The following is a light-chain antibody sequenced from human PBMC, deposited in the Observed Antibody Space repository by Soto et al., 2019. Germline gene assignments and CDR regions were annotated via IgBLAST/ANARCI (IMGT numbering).Light chain of an antibody. CDR3: QQSYSTPPT. CDR1: QTIITY. V-gene: IGKV1-39*01. Sequence: DIQMTQSPSSLSAFVGDRVTITCRASQTIITYLNWYQQKPGKAPRLLIYAASTLQSGVPSRFSGSGSGTDFTLTISSLQPEDFATYYCQQSYSTPPTFGQGTKVEIK. J-gene: IGKJ1*01. CDR2: AAS.